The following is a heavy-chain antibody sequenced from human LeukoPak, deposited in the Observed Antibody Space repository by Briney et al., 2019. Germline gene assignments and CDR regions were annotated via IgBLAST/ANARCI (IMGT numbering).Heavy chain of an antibody. CDR3: ARAQFNWNDERYGY. J-gene: IGHJ4*02. Sequence: ASVKVSCKASGYTFTSYGISWVRQAPGLGLEWMGWISAYNGNTNYAQKLQGRVTMTTDTSTSTAYMELRSLRSDDTAVYYCARAQFNWNDERYGYWGQGTLVTVSS. CDR1: GYTFTSYG. V-gene: IGHV1-18*01. D-gene: IGHD1-20*01. CDR2: ISAYNGNT.